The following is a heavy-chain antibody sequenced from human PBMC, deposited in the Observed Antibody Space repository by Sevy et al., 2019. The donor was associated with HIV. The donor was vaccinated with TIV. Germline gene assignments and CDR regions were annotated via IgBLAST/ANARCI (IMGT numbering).Heavy chain of an antibody. D-gene: IGHD2-21*01. V-gene: IGHV3-13*01. Sequence: GGSLRLSCAGSGFSFSGSDMHWVRQPTGKGLEWISSIGTLGDTFYADAVKGRFTISRDNAKSSLYLQMSSLRAGDTALYYCVRGLQTHCDRTACPLDHWGQGTLVTVSS. CDR1: GFSFSGSD. J-gene: IGHJ5*02. CDR2: IGTLGDT. CDR3: VRGLQTHCDRTACPLDH.